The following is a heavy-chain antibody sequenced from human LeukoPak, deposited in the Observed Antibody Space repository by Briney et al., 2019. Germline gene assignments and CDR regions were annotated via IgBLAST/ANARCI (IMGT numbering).Heavy chain of an antibody. CDR1: GYTFTGYY. D-gene: IGHD3-3*01. CDR2: INPNSGGT. Sequence: GASVKVSCKASGYTFTGYYMHWVRQAPGQRLEWMGWINPNSGGTNYAQKFQGRVTMTRDTSISTAYMELSRLRSDDTAVYYCARDLYYDFWSGYCDYWGQGTLVTVSS. V-gene: IGHV1-2*02. J-gene: IGHJ4*02. CDR3: ARDLYYDFWSGYCDY.